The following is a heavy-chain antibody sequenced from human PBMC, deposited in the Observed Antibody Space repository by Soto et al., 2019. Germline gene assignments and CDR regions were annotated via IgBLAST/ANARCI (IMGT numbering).Heavy chain of an antibody. CDR1: GFTFSGSA. J-gene: IGHJ3*02. Sequence: EVQLLESGGGLVQPGGSLKLSCAASGFTFSGSAMHWVRQASGKGLEWVGRIRSKANSYATAYAASVKGRFTISRDASKNTAYLPMNSLKNADTAVYYCTKPPSHDFWSGRDPDAFDIWGQGTMVTVSS. CDR2: IRSKANSYAT. V-gene: IGHV3-73*01. D-gene: IGHD3-3*01. CDR3: TKPPSHDFWSGRDPDAFDI.